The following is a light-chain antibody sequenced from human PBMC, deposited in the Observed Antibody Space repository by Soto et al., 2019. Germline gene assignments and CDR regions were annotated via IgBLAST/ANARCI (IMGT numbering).Light chain of an antibody. Sequence: QSVLTQPASVSGSPGQSITISCTGTSGDVGTYNYVSWYQQYPGKAPKLMIYGVRNRPSGVSNRFSGSKSGTTASLTISGLQAEYEADYYCSSYTTISTLVFGGGTKLTVL. J-gene: IGLJ3*02. CDR3: SSYTTISTLV. CDR2: GVR. CDR1: SGDVGTYNY. V-gene: IGLV2-14*01.